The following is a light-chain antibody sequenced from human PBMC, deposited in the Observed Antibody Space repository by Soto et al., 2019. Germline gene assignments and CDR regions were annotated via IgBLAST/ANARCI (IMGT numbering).Light chain of an antibody. CDR2: DAS. V-gene: IGKV1-33*01. Sequence: IQMTQSPSSLSASVGDRVTITCQVSQDIAKNLNWYQQKPGKAPKLLIYDASSLQTGVPSRFSGSGSATHFTFTISSLQSEDIATYYCQQYDNLLPITFGQGTRLEIK. CDR3: QQYDNLLPIT. CDR1: QDIAKN. J-gene: IGKJ5*01.